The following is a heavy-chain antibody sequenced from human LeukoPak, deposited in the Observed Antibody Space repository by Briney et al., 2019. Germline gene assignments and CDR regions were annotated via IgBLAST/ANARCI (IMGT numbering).Heavy chain of an antibody. J-gene: IGHJ4*02. CDR1: GFIFSDYW. CDR2: IRQDEGEK. D-gene: IGHD3-10*01. V-gene: IGHV3-7*01. Sequence: TGGSLRLSCAASGFIFSDYWMTWVRQAPGKGLEWVANIRQDEGEKYYVDSVKGRFTVSRDYAKNSLYLQMNSLRVEDTAVYYCAKVAKYYYGPETYYFFEQWGQGTPVTASS. CDR3: AKVAKYYYGPETYYFFEQ.